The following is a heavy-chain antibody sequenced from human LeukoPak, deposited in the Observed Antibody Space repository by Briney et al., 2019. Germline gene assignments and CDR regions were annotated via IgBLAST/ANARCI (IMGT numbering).Heavy chain of an antibody. CDR1: GFTFSTYA. V-gene: IGHV3-23*01. D-gene: IGHD4-11*01. CDR3: ARDEHYSNYESDNFDY. CDR2: ISGGGGST. Sequence: PGGSLRLSCAASGFTFSTYAMSWVRQAPGKGLEWVSAISGGGGSTYYADSVKGRFTISRDNSKNTLYLQMNSLRAEDTAVYYCARDEHYSNYESDNFDYWGQGTLVTVSS. J-gene: IGHJ4*02.